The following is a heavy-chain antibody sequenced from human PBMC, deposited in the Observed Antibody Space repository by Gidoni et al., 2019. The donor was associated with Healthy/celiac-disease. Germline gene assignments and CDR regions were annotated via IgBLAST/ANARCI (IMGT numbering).Heavy chain of an antibody. CDR1: AFTFSSYA. CDR2: ISGSGGST. J-gene: IGHJ4*02. D-gene: IGHD4-17*01. V-gene: IGHV3-23*01. CDR3: ANRRTYGDYRN. Sequence: EVQLLESGGGLVQPGGSLRLSCAASAFTFSSYAMSWVRQAPGKGLEWVSAISGSGGSTYYADSVKGRFTISRDNSKNTLYLQMNSLRAEDTAVYYCANRRTYGDYRNWGQGTLVTVSS.